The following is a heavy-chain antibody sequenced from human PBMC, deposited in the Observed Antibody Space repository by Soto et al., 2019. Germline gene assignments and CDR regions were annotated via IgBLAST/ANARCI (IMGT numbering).Heavy chain of an antibody. CDR2: IFPADSEI. D-gene: IGHD2-8*01. J-gene: IGHJ4*02. V-gene: IGHV5-51*01. Sequence: EVQLVQSGPEMRKPGESLRISCQSFGYTFTAYWIAWLRQMPGKGLEWMGIIFPADSEIRYSPSFRGHVTISADKSISNAYLQWSSLEASDTAMYYCARPLYPGYCTDGVCYSYDYWGQGTPVTVSS. CDR1: GYTFTAYW. CDR3: ARPLYPGYCTDGVCYSYDY.